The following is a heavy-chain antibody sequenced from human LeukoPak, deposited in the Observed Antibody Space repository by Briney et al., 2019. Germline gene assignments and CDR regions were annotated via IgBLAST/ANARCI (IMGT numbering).Heavy chain of an antibody. CDR3: ASLTGISDY. Sequence: PSETLSLTCTVSGYSISSGYYWGWIRPPPGKGLEWIGSIYHSGSTYYNPSLKSRVTISVDTSKNHFSLKLSSVTAADTAVYYCASLTGISDYWGQGTLVTVSS. V-gene: IGHV4-38-2*02. CDR2: IYHSGST. D-gene: IGHD1-20*01. CDR1: GYSISSGYY. J-gene: IGHJ4*02.